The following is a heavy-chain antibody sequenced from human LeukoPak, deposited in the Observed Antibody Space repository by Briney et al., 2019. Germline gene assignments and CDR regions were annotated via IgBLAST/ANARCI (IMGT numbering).Heavy chain of an antibody. D-gene: IGHD2/OR15-2a*01. CDR3: ARDGQASMEHGDY. CDR1: GYTFTGYY. CDR2: INPNSGGT. Sequence: ASVKVSCKASGYTFTGYYMHWVRQAPGQGLEWMGWINPNSGGTNYAQKFRGRVTLTRDTSISTAYMELSRLRSDDTAVYYCARDGQASMEHGDYWGQGTLVTVSS. V-gene: IGHV1-2*02. J-gene: IGHJ4*02.